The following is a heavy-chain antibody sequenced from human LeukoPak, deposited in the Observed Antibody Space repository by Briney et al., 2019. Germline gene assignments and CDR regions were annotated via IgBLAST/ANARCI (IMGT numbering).Heavy chain of an antibody. CDR2: INPNSGGT. CDR1: GYTFTSYY. CDR3: ARDCSTSCYTRSYAFDI. J-gene: IGHJ3*02. D-gene: IGHD2-2*02. V-gene: IGHV1-2*02. Sequence: ASVKVSCKASGYTFTSYYMHWVRQAPGQGLEWMGWINPNSGGTNYAQKFQGRVTMTRDTSISTAYMELSRLRSDDTAVYYCARDCSTSCYTRSYAFDIWGQGTMVTVSS.